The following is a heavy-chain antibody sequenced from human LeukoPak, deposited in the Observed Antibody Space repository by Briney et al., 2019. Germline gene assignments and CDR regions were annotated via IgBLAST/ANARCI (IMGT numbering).Heavy chain of an antibody. J-gene: IGHJ4*02. CDR1: GLTFGDYA. Sequence: GRSLRLSCTTSGLTFGDYAMSWVRQAPGKGLEWVGFIRSKAYGGTTEYAASVKGRFTISRDDSKTIAYLQMNSLETEDTAVYYCTRGGYYDSSGYHGDDLFDYWGQGTLVTVSS. CDR3: TRGGYYDSSGYHGDDLFDY. V-gene: IGHV3-49*04. D-gene: IGHD3-22*01. CDR2: IRSKAYGGTT.